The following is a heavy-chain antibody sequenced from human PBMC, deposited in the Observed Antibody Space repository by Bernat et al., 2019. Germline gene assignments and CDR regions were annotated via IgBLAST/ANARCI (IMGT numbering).Heavy chain of an antibody. V-gene: IGHV3-7*03. D-gene: IGHD1-26*01. CDR2: IKQDGSGN. Sequence: EVQLVESGGGLVQPGGSLRLSCAASGFTFSSYWMSWVRQAPGKGLEWVANIKQDGSGNTYDDAVMGGFTITSDNAKNTLYLQKKSMRAADEAVYYYARDRIVGIRRGFYGMDVWGQGTTVTVSS. J-gene: IGHJ6*02. CDR1: GFTFSSYW. CDR3: ARDRIVGIRRGFYGMDV.